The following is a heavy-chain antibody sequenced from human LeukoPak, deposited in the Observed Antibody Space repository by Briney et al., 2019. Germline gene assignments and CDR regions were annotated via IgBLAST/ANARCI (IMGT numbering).Heavy chain of an antibody. J-gene: IGHJ4*02. V-gene: IGHV4-4*07. D-gene: IGHD3-10*01. CDR2: IYTSGST. CDR1: GGSISSYY. Sequence: SETLSLTCTVSGGSISSYYWSWIRQPAGKGLEWIGRIYTSGSTNYNASLKSRVTISVDTSKNQFSLKLSSVTAADTAVYYCARGRGLWFGELRPSRQIRVGYYFDYWGQGTLVTVSS. CDR3: ARGRGLWFGELRPSRQIRVGYYFDY.